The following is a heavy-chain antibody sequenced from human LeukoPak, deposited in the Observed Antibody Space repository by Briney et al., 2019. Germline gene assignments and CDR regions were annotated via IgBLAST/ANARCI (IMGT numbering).Heavy chain of an antibody. J-gene: IGHJ4*02. CDR3: ARSTSGLYFWADT. V-gene: IGHV4-31*03. D-gene: IGHD1-26*01. Sequence: SETLSLTCTVSGGSISSGGYYWSWIRQHPGKGLEWIGYIYYSGSTYYNPSLKSRVTISVDTSKNQFSLKLSSVAAADTAVYYCARSTSGLYFWADTWSQGSRVTVSS. CDR2: IYYSGST. CDR1: GGSISSGGYY.